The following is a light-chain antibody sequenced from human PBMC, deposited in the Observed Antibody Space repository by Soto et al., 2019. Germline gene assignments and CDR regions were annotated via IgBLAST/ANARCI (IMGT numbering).Light chain of an antibody. Sequence: QSVLTQPPSVSGAPGQRVTISCTGNSSNIGAGYDVHWYQQLPGTAPKLMIYEVNKRPSGVPDRFSGSKSGNTASLTVSGLQAEDEADYYCSSYAGSSNVFGTGTKVTVL. V-gene: IGLV1-40*01. J-gene: IGLJ1*01. CDR1: SSNIGAGYD. CDR2: EVN. CDR3: SSYAGSSNV.